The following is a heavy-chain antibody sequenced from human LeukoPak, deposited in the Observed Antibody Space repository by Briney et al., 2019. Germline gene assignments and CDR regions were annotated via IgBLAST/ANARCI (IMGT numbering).Heavy chain of an antibody. D-gene: IGHD3-10*01. Sequence: SETLSLTCAVNGGSFSDYLWTWIRQSPGKGLEWIGEINQGGRTNFNPSLKSRVTISADRSKYHLSLTLRSVTAADTAVYYCARGKRVWFGELMTSFSYFYIDVWGRGTTVIVSS. CDR2: INQGGRT. J-gene: IGHJ6*03. CDR1: GGSFSDYL. V-gene: IGHV4-34*01. CDR3: ARGKRVWFGELMTSFSYFYIDV.